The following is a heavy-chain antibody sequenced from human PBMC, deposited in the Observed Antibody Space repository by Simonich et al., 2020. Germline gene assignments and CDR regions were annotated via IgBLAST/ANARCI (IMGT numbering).Heavy chain of an antibody. J-gene: IGHJ4*02. CDR1: GFTFSSYA. V-gene: IGHV3-30*07. D-gene: IGHD6-6*01. CDR2: ISYDGSNK. Sequence: GGGVVQPGRSLRLSCAASGFTFSSYAMHWVRQAPGKGLEWEAVISYDGSNKYYADSVKGRFTISRENAKNSLYLQMNSLRAEDTAVYYCARDLGSSYYFDYWGQGTLVTVSS. CDR3: ARDLGSSYYFDY.